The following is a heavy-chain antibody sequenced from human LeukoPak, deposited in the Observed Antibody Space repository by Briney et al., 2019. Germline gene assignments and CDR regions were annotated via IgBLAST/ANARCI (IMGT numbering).Heavy chain of an antibody. CDR2: IYPGDSDT. CDR1: GYSFTSYW. D-gene: IGHD3-22*01. CDR3: ARRSLNYYDSSGFYFDS. V-gene: IGHV5-51*01. J-gene: IGHJ4*02. Sequence: GESLKISCKGSGYSFTSYWLGWVRQMPGKGLEWMGIIYPGDSDTRYSPSFQGQVTISADKSISTAYLQWSSLKASDTAMYYCARRSLNYYDSSGFYFDSWGQGTLVTVSS.